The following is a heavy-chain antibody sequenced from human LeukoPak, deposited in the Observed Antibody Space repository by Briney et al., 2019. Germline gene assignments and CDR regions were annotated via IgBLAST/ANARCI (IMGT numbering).Heavy chain of an antibody. D-gene: IGHD3-16*02. CDR3: ARAGDYVWGSYRQPIDY. CDR2: ISSNGGST. V-gene: IGHV3-64*01. CDR1: GFTFSSYA. Sequence: GGSLRLSYAASGFTFSSYAMHWVRQAPGKGLEYVSAISSNGGSTYYANSVKGRFTISRDNSKNTLHLQMGSLRAEDMAVYYCARAGDYVWGSYRQPIDYWGQGTLVTVSS. J-gene: IGHJ4*02.